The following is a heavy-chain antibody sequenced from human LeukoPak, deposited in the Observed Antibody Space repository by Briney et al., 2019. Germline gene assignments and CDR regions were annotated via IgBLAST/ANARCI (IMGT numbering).Heavy chain of an antibody. D-gene: IGHD4-17*01. CDR3: ARGADYGDYYYFDY. V-gene: IGHV4-30-2*01. CDR1: GGSISSGGYS. J-gene: IGHJ4*02. Sequence: SQTLSLTCAVSGGSISSGGYSWSWIRQPPGKGLEWIGYTYHSGSTYYNPSLKSRVTISVDRSKNQFSLKLSSVTAADTAVYYCARGADYGDYYYFDYWGQGTLVTVSS. CDR2: TYHSGST.